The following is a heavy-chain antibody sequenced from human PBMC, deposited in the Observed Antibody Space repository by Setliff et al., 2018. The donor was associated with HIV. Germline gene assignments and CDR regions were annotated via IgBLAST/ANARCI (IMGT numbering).Heavy chain of an antibody. V-gene: IGHV4-39*07. D-gene: IGHD3-22*01. CDR1: GASIGSSNYY. CDR3: VRDSGSGTGYYYDSTGDF. J-gene: IGHJ4*02. Sequence: SETLSLTCNVSGASIGSSNYYWGWIRQPPGMGFEWIGSIYHGWSTHYNPSLDSRVSISLDTSKNQFSMKLTSVTAADTAVYYCVRDSGSGTGYYYDSTGDFWGQGILVTVSS. CDR2: IYHGWST.